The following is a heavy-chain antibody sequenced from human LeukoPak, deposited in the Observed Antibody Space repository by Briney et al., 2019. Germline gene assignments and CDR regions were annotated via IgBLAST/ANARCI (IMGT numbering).Heavy chain of an antibody. V-gene: IGHV4-59*01. J-gene: IGHJ3*02. CDR2: IYYSGST. CDR1: GGSISSYY. D-gene: IGHD6-13*01. CDR3: ARVIAAAGVGGAFDI. Sequence: SETLSLTCTVSGGSISSYYWSWIRQPPGKGLEWIGYIYYSGSTNYNPSLKSRVTISVDTSKNQFSLKLSSVTAADTAVYYCARVIAAAGVGGAFDIWGQGTMVTVSS.